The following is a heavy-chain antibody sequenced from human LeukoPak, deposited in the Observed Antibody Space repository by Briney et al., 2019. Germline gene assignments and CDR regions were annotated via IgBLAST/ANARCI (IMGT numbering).Heavy chain of an antibody. D-gene: IGHD6-19*01. V-gene: IGHV4-59*02. J-gene: IGHJ4*02. CDR2: IHYTGTT. CDR1: GGSVSGYH. Sequence: SETLSLTCTVSGGSVSGYHWSWIRQPPGKGLEWIAYIHYTGTTNYDPSLKSRLTISLDTSKKQFSLILSSVTAADTAVYYCARPKAVTGTSDYFDYWGQGILVTVSS. CDR3: ARPKAVTGTSDYFDY.